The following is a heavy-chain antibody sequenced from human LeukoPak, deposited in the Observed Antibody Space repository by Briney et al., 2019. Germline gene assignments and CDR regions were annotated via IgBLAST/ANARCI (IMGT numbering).Heavy chain of an antibody. D-gene: IGHD6-6*01. V-gene: IGHV4-4*07. CDR3: ARQVSHYSSSSGLYYYYGMDV. CDR1: GGSISTYY. J-gene: IGHJ6*02. Sequence: SETLSLTCTVSGGSISTYYWSWIRQPARKGLEWIGRIYTSGSTNYNPSLKSRVTMSVDTSKNQFSLNQSSVTAADTAVYYCARQVSHYSSSSGLYYYYGMDVWGQGTTVTVSS. CDR2: IYTSGST.